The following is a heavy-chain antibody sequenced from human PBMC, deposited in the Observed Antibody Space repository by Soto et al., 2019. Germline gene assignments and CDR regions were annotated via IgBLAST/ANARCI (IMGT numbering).Heavy chain of an antibody. D-gene: IGHD6-19*01. J-gene: IGHJ4*02. CDR1: GFTFDNYA. V-gene: IGHV3-9*01. CDR2: IRWKSGSI. CDR3: AKDAQYSSGGVDFDY. Sequence: DVQLVESGGGLVQPGRSLRLSCAASGFTFDNYAMNWVRQAPGKGLEWVSCIRWKSGSIGYADSVKGRFTISRDNAKNSLYLQIHSHRPEDTALYYCAKDAQYSSGGVDFDYRGQGTLVTLSS.